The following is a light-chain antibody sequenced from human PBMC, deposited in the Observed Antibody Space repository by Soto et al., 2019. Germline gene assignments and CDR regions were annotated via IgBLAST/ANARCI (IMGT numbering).Light chain of an antibody. CDR2: AAS. Sequence: DIQMTQSPSSLSASVGDRVTITCRASQSISSYLNWYQQKPGKAPKHLIYAASSLQSGVPSRFSGSGSGTDFTLTISSLQPEDFATYYCQQSYSTPLTFGGGTNVEIK. CDR1: QSISSY. V-gene: IGKV1-39*01. J-gene: IGKJ4*01. CDR3: QQSYSTPLT.